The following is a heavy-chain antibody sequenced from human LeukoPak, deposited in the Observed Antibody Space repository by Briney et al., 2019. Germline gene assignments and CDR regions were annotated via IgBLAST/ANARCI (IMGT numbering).Heavy chain of an antibody. CDR3: ATYPTPLHC. D-gene: IGHD4-23*01. Sequence: PGRSLRLSCAASGFTVSDYDMNWVRQAPGKGLEWVSSISPSRDYMYYADSVRGRFTISRDNAKNSLYLQMYSLRAEDTAVYYCATYPTPLHCWGQGTLVTVSS. V-gene: IGHV3-21*01. CDR1: GFTVSDYD. CDR2: ISPSRDYM. J-gene: IGHJ4*02.